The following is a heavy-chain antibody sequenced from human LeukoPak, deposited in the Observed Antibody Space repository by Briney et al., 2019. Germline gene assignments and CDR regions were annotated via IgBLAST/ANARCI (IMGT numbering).Heavy chain of an antibody. V-gene: IGHV3-66*03. Sequence: GGSLRLSCAASGFTVSSNYMSWVRQAPGKGLEWVSVIYSCGSTYYADSVKGRFTISRDNSKNTLYLQMNSLRAEDTAVYYCAKEGWTYYYDSSGYHHFDYWGQGTLVTVSS. D-gene: IGHD3-22*01. CDR3: AKEGWTYYYDSSGYHHFDY. CDR2: IYSCGST. J-gene: IGHJ4*02. CDR1: GFTVSSNY.